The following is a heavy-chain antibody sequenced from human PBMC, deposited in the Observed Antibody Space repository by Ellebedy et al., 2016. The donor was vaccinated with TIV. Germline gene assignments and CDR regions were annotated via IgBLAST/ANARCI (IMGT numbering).Heavy chain of an antibody. CDR1: GFIFSEKG. J-gene: IGHJ4*02. CDR3: ARDGIVGGTTEYYFDY. D-gene: IGHD1-26*01. Sequence: GGSLRLSCGASGFIFSEKGMHWVRQAPGKGLVWVSRINSDGSSTSYADSVKGRFTISRDNAKNTLYLQMNSLRAEDTAVYYCARDGIVGGTTEYYFDYWGQGTQVTVSS. V-gene: IGHV3-74*01. CDR2: INSDGSST.